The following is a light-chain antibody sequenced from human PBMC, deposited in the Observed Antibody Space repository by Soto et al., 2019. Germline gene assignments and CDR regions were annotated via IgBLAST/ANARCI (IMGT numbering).Light chain of an antibody. J-gene: IGKJ1*01. Sequence: EIVMTQSPATLSVSPGERATLSCRASQSVSSNLAWYQQKPGQAPRLLIYGASTRATGIPARFSGSGSGTEFTLTISSLQSQDFAVYYCQQYNNWPPKTFGQGTTVDNK. CDR1: QSVSSN. CDR3: QQYNNWPPKT. CDR2: GAS. V-gene: IGKV3-15*01.